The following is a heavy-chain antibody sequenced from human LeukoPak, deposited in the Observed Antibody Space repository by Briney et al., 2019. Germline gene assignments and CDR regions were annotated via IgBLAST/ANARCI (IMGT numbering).Heavy chain of an antibody. J-gene: IGHJ3*02. CDR1: GYVFTNYW. D-gene: IGHD3-22*01. CDR3: ASHYETSGYFGFDI. CDR2: IHPGSSNT. V-gene: IGHV5-51*01. Sequence: GESLKISCKGSGYVFTNYWIAWVRQVPEKGPEWMGIIHPGSSNTKYGPSFQGQVAISADKSISTAYLHWNNLSASDTAMYYCASHYETSGYFGFDIWGQGTMVTV.